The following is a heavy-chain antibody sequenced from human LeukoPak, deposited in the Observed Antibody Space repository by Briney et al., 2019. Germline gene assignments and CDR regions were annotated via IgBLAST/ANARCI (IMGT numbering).Heavy chain of an antibody. V-gene: IGHV1-18*01. J-gene: IGHJ5*02. CDR2: ISAYNGNT. CDR3: ARDLIVVVVAARYNWFDP. D-gene: IGHD2-15*01. Sequence: EASVKVSCKASGYTFTSYGISWVRQAPGQGLEWMGWISAYNGNTNYAQKLQGRVTMTTDTSTSTAYMELRSLRSDDTAVYYCARDLIVVVVAARYNWFDPWGQGTLVTVSS. CDR1: GYTFTSYG.